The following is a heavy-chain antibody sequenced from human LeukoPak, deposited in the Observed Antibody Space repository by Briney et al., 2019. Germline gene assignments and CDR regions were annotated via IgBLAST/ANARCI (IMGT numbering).Heavy chain of an antibody. CDR1: GFTFSSYA. Sequence: PGGSLRLSCAASGFTFSSYAMHWVRQAPGKGLEWVAVISYDGTNKFYADFVKGRFTISRDNSKNTLYLQMNSLRAEDTALYYCARGATMVRGVIISPHSLDYWGQGTLVTVSS. D-gene: IGHD3-10*01. J-gene: IGHJ4*02. CDR2: ISYDGTNK. CDR3: ARGATMVRGVIISPHSLDY. V-gene: IGHV3-30*04.